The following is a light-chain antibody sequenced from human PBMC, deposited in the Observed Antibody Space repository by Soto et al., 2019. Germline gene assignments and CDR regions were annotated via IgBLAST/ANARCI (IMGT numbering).Light chain of an antibody. J-gene: IGKJ1*01. CDR3: QQYSGHSVT. V-gene: IGKV1-5*01. Sequence: DIQMTQSPSTLSASVGDRVTITCRASQYISRWLAWYQQKPRKTPYLLIYDASDLGGGVPSRFSGSGSGTEFTLTFCSPQPDEAENYYCQQYSGHSVTFGQGTKVEIK. CDR2: DAS. CDR1: QYISRW.